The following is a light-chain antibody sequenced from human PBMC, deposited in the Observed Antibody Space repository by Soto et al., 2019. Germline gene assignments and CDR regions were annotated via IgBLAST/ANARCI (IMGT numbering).Light chain of an antibody. J-gene: IGLJ1*01. V-gene: IGLV1-40*01. CDR2: GNS. Sequence: QSVLTQPPSVSGAPGQRVTISCTGSSSNIGANYDVHWYQHLPGTAPKVLISGNSNRPSGVPDRFSGSRSGTSASLAITGLQAVDEADYYCQSYDSSLSGYVFGTGTQLTVL. CDR3: QSYDSSLSGYV. CDR1: SSNIGANYD.